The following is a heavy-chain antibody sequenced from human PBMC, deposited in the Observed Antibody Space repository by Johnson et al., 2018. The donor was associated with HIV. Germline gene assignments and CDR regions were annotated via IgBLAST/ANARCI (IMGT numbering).Heavy chain of an antibody. CDR2: ILYDGSNK. D-gene: IGHD5-24*01. V-gene: IGHV3-30*02. CDR1: GFTFSSYG. CDR3: ARACRDCYTCDAFDI. Sequence: QVQLVESGGGVVQPGGSLRLSCAASGFTFSSYGMHWVRQAPGKGLEWVAFILYDGSNKYYADSVKGRFTISRDNSKNTLYLQMNSLRAEDTAVYYCARACRDCYTCDAFDIWGQGTMVTVSS. J-gene: IGHJ3*02.